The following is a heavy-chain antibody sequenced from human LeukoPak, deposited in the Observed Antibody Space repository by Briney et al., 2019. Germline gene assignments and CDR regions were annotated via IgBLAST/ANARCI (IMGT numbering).Heavy chain of an antibody. V-gene: IGHV3-23*01. CDR1: GFTFSSYA. D-gene: IGHD5-12*01. Sequence: GGSLRLSCAASGFTFSSYAMSWVRQPPGKGLEWVSAISGSGGSTYYAASVKRRFPISRDNTNYTLHLQMNRPTADDTAVYYCANSEWLRPPDYWGQGPLVTVSS. CDR3: ANSEWLRPPDY. J-gene: IGHJ4*02. CDR2: ISGSGGST.